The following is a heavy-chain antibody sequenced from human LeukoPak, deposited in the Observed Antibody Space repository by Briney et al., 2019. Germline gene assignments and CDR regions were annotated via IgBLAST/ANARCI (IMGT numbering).Heavy chain of an antibody. Sequence: ASVTVSFKSFVYTFIYYHVHWVRQARGLGGEGLEWMGWVTPSSGCKRYSQRLQGRVAITSDMSTSTVYMELTGLTSDDTAIYFCATIGVSGSYWDFAQWGQGTLVTVSS. CDR3: ATIGVSGSYWDFAQ. J-gene: IGHJ4*02. D-gene: IGHD1-26*01. CDR2: VTPSSGCK. V-gene: IGHV1-2*02. CDR1: VYTFIYYH.